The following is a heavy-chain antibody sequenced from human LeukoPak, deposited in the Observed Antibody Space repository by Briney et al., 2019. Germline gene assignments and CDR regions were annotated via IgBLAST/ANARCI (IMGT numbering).Heavy chain of an antibody. Sequence: PGGSLRLSCAASGFTFSSYGMHWVRQAPGKGLEWVAFIRYDGSNKYYADSVKGRFTISRDNSKNTLYLQMNSLRAEDTAVYYCPKEVVVHYYYYYYMDVWGKGTMVTVSS. V-gene: IGHV3-30*02. CDR2: IRYDGSNK. J-gene: IGHJ6*03. D-gene: IGHD2-21*01. CDR1: GFTFSSYG. CDR3: PKEVVVHYYYYYYMDV.